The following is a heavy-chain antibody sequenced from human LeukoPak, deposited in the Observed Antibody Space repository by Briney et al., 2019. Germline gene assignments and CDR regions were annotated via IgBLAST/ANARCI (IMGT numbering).Heavy chain of an antibody. V-gene: IGHV1-46*01. CDR1: GGTFSSYA. CDR2: INPSGGST. D-gene: IGHD3-22*01. Sequence: ASVKVSCKASGGTFSSYAISWVRQAPGQGLEWMGIINPSGGSTSYAQKFQGRVTMTRDTSTSTVYMELSSLRSEDTAVYYCAREADSSGYYYFDYWGQGTLVTVSS. CDR3: AREADSSGYYYFDY. J-gene: IGHJ4*02.